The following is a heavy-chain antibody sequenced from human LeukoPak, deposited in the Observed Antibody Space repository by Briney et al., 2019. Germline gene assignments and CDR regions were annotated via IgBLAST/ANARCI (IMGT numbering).Heavy chain of an antibody. CDR3: ARVTDSSITSWSLLY. V-gene: IGHV1-18*01. D-gene: IGHD2-2*01. CDR2: INPYNAKT. CDR1: GYTFTSYG. Sequence: EASVKVSCKASGYTFTSYGISWVRQAPGQGLEWMGQINPYNAKTNYGQKLQGRITMATDTSTSTAYMELRSLTSDDTAVYYCARVTDSSITSWSLLYWGQGSLVTVSS. J-gene: IGHJ4*02.